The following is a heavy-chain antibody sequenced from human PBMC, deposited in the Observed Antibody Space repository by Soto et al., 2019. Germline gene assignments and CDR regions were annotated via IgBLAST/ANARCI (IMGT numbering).Heavy chain of an antibody. D-gene: IGHD3-10*01. V-gene: IGHV3-23*01. Sequence: GGSLRLSCAASGFTFNNYAMTWVRQAPEKGLEWVSRISGSADTTHYAASVKGRFTISRDNSKNTLFLRMNSLRAEDTAVYYCAKGSGGSGSSSIYDYWGRGTLVTVSS. CDR2: ISGSADTT. CDR1: GFTFNNYA. J-gene: IGHJ4*02. CDR3: AKGSGGSGSSSIYDY.